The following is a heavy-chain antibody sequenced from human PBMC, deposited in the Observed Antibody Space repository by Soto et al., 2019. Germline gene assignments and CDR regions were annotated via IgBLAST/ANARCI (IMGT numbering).Heavy chain of an antibody. CDR2: IYWNGDT. D-gene: IGHD2-15*01. CDR3: AHAPLAQFFDY. J-gene: IGHJ4*02. CDR1: GFSLSTNGVG. Sequence: QITLEESGPTLVKPTRTLTLTCTFSGFSLSTNGVGVVWIRQPPGKALEWLALIYWNGDTRYSPSLNSRLTITRDTSKNLVVLTMTDMDPVDTATYYCAHAPLAQFFDYWGQGTLVTVSS. V-gene: IGHV2-5*01.